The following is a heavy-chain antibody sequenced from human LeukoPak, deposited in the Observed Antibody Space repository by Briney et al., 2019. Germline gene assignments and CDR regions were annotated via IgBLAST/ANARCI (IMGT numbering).Heavy chain of an antibody. V-gene: IGHV1-2*02. CDR2: INPNSGDT. CDR3: ARDPLSMDV. Sequence: GASVKVSCKASGYTFTGYYIHWMRQAPGQGLEWMGCINPNSGDTNYAQKFQDRVTMTRDTSITTAYMELSSLISDDTAVYYCARDPLSMDVWGKGTTVTISS. J-gene: IGHJ6*03. CDR1: GYTFTGYY.